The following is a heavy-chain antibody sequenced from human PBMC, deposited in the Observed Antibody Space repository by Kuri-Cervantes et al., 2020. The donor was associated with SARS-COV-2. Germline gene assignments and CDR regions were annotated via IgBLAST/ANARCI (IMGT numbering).Heavy chain of an antibody. CDR1: GGSISSSTYY. D-gene: IGHD4-17*01. J-gene: IGHJ5*02. V-gene: IGHV4-39*01. Sequence: ETLSLTCTVSGGSISSSTYYWGWIRQSPGKGLEWIGRIHSTGSTYYNPSLKSRVTLSVDTSNNQFSLKLTSVTAADTAVYYCARHERTVGFGDYIRWLDPWGQGTLVTVSS. CDR3: ARHERTVGFGDYIRWLDP. CDR2: IHSTGST.